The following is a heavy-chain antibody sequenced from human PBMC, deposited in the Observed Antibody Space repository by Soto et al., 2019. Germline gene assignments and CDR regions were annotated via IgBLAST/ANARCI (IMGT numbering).Heavy chain of an antibody. CDR1: GYTFTSYY. CDR3: ARSRSMGDWSASVTNYAYGMDV. Sequence: QVQLVQSGAEVKKPGASVKVSCQTSGYTFTSYYIHWVRQAPGQGLAWMGIINPSGGYTKYSKKSQDSGIMTREAATNIVYMELSSLTSEDTAVYFCARSRSMGDWSASVTNYAYGMDVWGQGTTVTVSS. D-gene: IGHD3-3*01. CDR2: INPSGGYT. J-gene: IGHJ6*02. V-gene: IGHV1-46*01.